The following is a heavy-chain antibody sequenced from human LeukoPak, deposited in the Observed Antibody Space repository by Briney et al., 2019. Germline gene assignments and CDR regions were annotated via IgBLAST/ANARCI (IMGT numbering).Heavy chain of an antibody. Sequence: ASVKVSCKVSGYTLTELSMHWVRQAPGKGLEWMGGFDPEDGETIYAQKFQGRVTMTEDTSTDTAYMELSSLRSEDTAVYYCARDLGSSGWSLRHGMDVWGQGTTVTVSS. CDR2: FDPEDGET. CDR1: GYTLTELS. J-gene: IGHJ6*02. V-gene: IGHV1-24*01. CDR3: ARDLGSSGWSLRHGMDV. D-gene: IGHD6-19*01.